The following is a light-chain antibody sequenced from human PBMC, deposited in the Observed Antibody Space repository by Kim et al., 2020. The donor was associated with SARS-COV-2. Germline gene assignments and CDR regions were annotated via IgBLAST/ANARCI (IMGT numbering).Light chain of an antibody. J-gene: IGKJ1*01. CDR1: QGISSY. V-gene: IGKV1-8*01. Sequence: AIRITQSPSSLSASTGDRVTITCRASQGISSYLAWYQQKPGKAPKLLIYAASTLQSGVPSRFSGSGSGTDFTLTISCLQSEDSATYYCQQYYSYLWTFGQGTKVDIK. CDR3: QQYYSYLWT. CDR2: AAS.